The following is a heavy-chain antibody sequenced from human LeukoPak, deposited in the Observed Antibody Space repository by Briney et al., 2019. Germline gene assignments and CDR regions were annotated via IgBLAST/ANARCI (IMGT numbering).Heavy chain of an antibody. D-gene: IGHD1-14*01. V-gene: IGHV3-21*01. Sequence: PGGPLRLSCAASGFTFSSYSMNWVRQAPGKGLEWVSSISSSSSYIYYADSVKGRFTISRDNAKSSLYLQMNSLRAEDTAVYYCARDHSGAFDIWGQGTMVTVSS. CDR1: GFTFSSYS. J-gene: IGHJ3*02. CDR2: ISSSSSYI. CDR3: ARDHSGAFDI.